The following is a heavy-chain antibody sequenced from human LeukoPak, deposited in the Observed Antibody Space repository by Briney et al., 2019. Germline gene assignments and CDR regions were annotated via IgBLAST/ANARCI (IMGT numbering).Heavy chain of an antibody. D-gene: IGHD2-2*01. J-gene: IGHJ4*02. CDR2: ISWNSGSI. V-gene: IGHV3-9*01. CDR3: AKGRGYELPLDN. CDR1: GFTFSSYW. Sequence: QSGGSLRLSCAASGFTFSSYWMSWVRQAPGKGLEWVSGISWNSGSIGYADSVKGRFTISRDNAKNSLYLQMNSLRAEDTALYYCAKGRGYELPLDNWGQGTLVTVSS.